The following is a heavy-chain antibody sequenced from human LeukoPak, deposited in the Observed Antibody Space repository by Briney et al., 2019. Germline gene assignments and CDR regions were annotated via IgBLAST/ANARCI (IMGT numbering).Heavy chain of an antibody. V-gene: IGHV1-2*02. Sequence: ASVKVSCKASGYTFTDYYMHWVRQAPGQGLEWMGWINPNSGGTNYAQKFQGRVNMTRDTSISTAYMDLSRLRSDDTAVYYCARWKYQLPIEYWGQGTLVTVSS. D-gene: IGHD2-2*01. J-gene: IGHJ4*02. CDR2: INPNSGGT. CDR3: ARWKYQLPIEY. CDR1: GYTFTDYY.